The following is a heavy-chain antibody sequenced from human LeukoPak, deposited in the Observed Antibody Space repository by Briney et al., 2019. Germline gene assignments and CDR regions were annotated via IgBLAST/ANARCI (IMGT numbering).Heavy chain of an antibody. Sequence: PGGSLRLSCAASRFTFSSYGMHWVRQAPGKGLDWVSFISSSSIYTYYADSVKGRFTISRDNAKNSLYLQMNSLGAEDTAVYYCARASYDSSGYYPILDYWGQGTLVTVSS. CDR3: ARASYDSSGYYPILDY. D-gene: IGHD3-22*01. CDR1: RFTFSSYG. V-gene: IGHV3-21*01. CDR2: ISSSSIYT. J-gene: IGHJ4*02.